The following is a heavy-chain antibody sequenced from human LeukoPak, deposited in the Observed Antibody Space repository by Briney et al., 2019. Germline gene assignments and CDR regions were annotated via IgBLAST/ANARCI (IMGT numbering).Heavy chain of an antibody. CDR1: GFTFSSYS. Sequence: GGSLRLSCAASGFTFSSYSMNWVRQAPGKGLEWVSSISSSSSYIYYADSVKGRFTISRDNAKNSLYLQMNSLRAEDTAVYYCARGVGDTGNNWFDPWSQGTLVTVSS. D-gene: IGHD2-21*02. J-gene: IGHJ5*01. CDR2: ISSSSSYI. V-gene: IGHV3-21*01. CDR3: ARGVGDTGNNWFDP.